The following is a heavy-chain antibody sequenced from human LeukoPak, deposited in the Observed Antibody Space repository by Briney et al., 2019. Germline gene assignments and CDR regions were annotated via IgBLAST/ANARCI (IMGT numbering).Heavy chain of an antibody. D-gene: IGHD6-19*01. J-gene: IGHJ4*02. CDR2: IRSKVYGGTT. V-gene: IGHV3-49*03. CDR3: TRILGIAVAGTPFDY. CDR1: GFTFGDYV. Sequence: GRPLRLSCTVSGFTFGDYVMSWFRQAPGKGLEWVGFIRSKVYGGTTEYAASVKGRFTISRNDSKSIAYLQMNSLKIEDTAVYYCTRILGIAVAGTPFDYWGQGTLVSVSS.